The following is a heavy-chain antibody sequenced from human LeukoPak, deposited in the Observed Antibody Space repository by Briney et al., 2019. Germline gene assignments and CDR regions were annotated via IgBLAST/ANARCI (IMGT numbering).Heavy chain of an antibody. J-gene: IGHJ4*02. CDR3: ARDMIRGVVVSQY. CDR1: GFTFSSYG. Sequence: GGSLGFSCAASGFTFSSYGMHWVRQAPGKGLEWVAVIWYDGNIQYYADSVKGRFTISRDNFRNTLYLQMNSLRAEDTAVYYCARDMIRGVVVSQYWGQGTLVSVSS. D-gene: IGHD3-10*01. V-gene: IGHV3-33*01. CDR2: IWYDGNIQ.